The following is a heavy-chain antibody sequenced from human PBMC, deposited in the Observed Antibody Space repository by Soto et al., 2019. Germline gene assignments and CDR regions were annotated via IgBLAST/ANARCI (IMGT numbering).Heavy chain of an antibody. J-gene: IGHJ3*02. Sequence: GGSLRLCCAASGFTFSDYYMSWIRQAPGKGLEWVSYISSSGSTIYYADSVKGRFTISRDNSKNTLYLQMNSLRAEDTAVYYCARFYYYDSSGYYHDAFDIWGQGTMVTVSS. D-gene: IGHD3-22*01. V-gene: IGHV3-11*04. CDR1: GFTFSDYY. CDR2: ISSSGSTI. CDR3: ARFYYYDSSGYYHDAFDI.